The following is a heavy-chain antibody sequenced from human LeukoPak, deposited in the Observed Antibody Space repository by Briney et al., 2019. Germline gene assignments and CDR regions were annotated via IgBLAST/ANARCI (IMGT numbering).Heavy chain of an antibody. CDR2: IVVGSGNT. CDR3: AADIRTVTLPYYFDY. V-gene: IGHV1-58*01. D-gene: IGHD4-17*01. CDR1: GFTFTSSA. Sequence: GASVKVSCKASGFTFTSSAVQWVRQARGQRLEWIGWIVVGSGNTNCAQKFQERVTITRDMSTSTAYMELSSLRSEDTAMYYCAADIRTVTLPYYFDYWGQGTLVTVSS. J-gene: IGHJ4*02.